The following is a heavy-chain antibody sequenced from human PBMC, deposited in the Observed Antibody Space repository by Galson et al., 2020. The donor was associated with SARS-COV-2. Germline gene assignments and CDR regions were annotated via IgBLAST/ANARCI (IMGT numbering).Heavy chain of an antibody. D-gene: IGHD4-4*01. J-gene: IGHJ3*02. CDR1: GGSISSSSYY. Sequence: SETLSLTCTVSGGSISSSSYYWGWIRQPPGKGLEWIGSIYYSGSTYYNPSLKSRVTISVDTSKNQFSLKLSSVTAADTAVYYCARDQDYSNAFDIWGQGTMVTVSS. V-gene: IGHV4-39*07. CDR2: IYYSGST. CDR3: ARDQDYSNAFDI.